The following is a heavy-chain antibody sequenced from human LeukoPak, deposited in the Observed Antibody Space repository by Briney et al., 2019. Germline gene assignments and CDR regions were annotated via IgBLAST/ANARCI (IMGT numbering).Heavy chain of an antibody. V-gene: IGHV4-61*08. CDR1: GGSISSGGSY. J-gene: IGHJ4*02. CDR3: ARGTAMVPRGY. D-gene: IGHD5-18*01. CDR2: IFYSGST. Sequence: SETLSLTCTASGGSISSGGSYWSWIRQPPGKGLEWIGYIFYSGSTNYNPSLKSRVTISVDKSKNQFSLRLSSVTAADTAVYYCARGTAMVPRGYWGQGTLVTVSS.